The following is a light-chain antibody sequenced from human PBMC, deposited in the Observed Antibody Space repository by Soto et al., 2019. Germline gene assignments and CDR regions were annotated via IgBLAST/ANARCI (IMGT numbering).Light chain of an antibody. CDR3: QQHNNYLLT. J-gene: IGKJ3*01. Sequence: DIQMTQSPSAMSASVGDRVTITCRASQGIRSYLAWKPAKIPKRLIYAASSLQSGVPSRFSGSGSGTEHTLTISNLRPEDFATYFCQQHNNYLLTFGPGTKVDFK. V-gene: IGKV1-17*03. CDR1: QGIRSY. CDR2: AAS.